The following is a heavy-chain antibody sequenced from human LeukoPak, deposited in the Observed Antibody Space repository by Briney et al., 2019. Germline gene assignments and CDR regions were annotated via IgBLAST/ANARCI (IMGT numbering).Heavy chain of an antibody. CDR3: TRDQRMTTVTTTSAFDI. J-gene: IGHJ3*02. CDR1: GFTFSSYS. Sequence: GGSLRLSCAASGFTFSSYSMSWVRQAPGKGLEWVGFIRSKAYGGTTEYAASVKGRFTISRDDSKSVAYLQMNSLKTEDTAVYYCTRDQRMTTVTTTSAFDIWGQGTMVTVSS. V-gene: IGHV3-49*04. D-gene: IGHD4-17*01. CDR2: IRSKAYGGTT.